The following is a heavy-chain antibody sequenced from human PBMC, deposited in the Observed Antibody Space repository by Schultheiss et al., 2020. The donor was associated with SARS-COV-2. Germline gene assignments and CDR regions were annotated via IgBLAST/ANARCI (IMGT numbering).Heavy chain of an antibody. CDR2: ISYDGSNK. D-gene: IGHD2/OR15-2a*01. CDR1: GFTFSDFS. CDR3: ARGPFRLYGLDV. J-gene: IGHJ6*02. Sequence: GGSLRLSCAASGFTFSDFSMNWVRQAPGKGLEWVAVISYDGSNKYYADSVKGRFTISRDNAKNTLYLQMNSLRVEDTAVYYCARGPFRLYGLDVWGQGTTVTVSS. V-gene: IGHV3-30*03.